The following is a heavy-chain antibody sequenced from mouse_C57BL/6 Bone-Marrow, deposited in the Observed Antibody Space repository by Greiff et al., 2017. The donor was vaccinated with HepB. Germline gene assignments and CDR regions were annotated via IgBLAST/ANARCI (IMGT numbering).Heavy chain of an antibody. CDR2: IDPENGDT. D-gene: IGHD1-1*01. J-gene: IGHJ1*03. CDR3: TTEGYYYGGYVDV. CDR1: GFNIKDDY. V-gene: IGHV14-4*01. Sequence: EVQLQQSGAELVRPGASVKLSCTASGFNIKDDYMHWVKQRPEQGLEWIGWIDPENGDTEYASKFQGKATIIADTSSNTAYLQLSSLTSEDTAVYYCTTEGYYYGGYVDVWGTGTTVTVSS.